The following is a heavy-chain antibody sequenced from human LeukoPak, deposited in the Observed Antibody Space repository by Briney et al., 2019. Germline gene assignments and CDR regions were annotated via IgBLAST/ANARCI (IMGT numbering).Heavy chain of an antibody. J-gene: IGHJ4*02. CDR3: ARRFDGAAFDY. CDR1: GFTFSDYY. CDR2: ISPTGSHI. Sequence: GGSLRLSCAASGFTFSDYYMSWIRQAPGKGLEWVAYISPTGSHIYYADSVKGRFTISRDNAKNSLYLQVNSLRADDTAVYFCARRFDGAAFDYWGQGTLVTVSS. D-gene: IGHD3-9*01. V-gene: IGHV3-11*01.